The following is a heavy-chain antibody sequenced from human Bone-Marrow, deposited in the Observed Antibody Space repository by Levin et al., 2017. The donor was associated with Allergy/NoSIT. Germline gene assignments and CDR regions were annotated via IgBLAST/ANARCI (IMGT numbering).Heavy chain of an antibody. D-gene: IGHD2-8*02. CDR3: ARSDTGSSFSMDV. CDR1: GYIFSNFW. CDR2: IYPGDSDT. V-gene: IGHV5-51*01. J-gene: IGHJ6*02. Sequence: KVSCKSSGYIFSNFWIGWVRQMPGSGLEWMGIIYPGDSDTRYSPSFQGQVTISVDKSTNTAYLQWSSLKASDTAMYYCARSDTGSSFSMDVWGQGTTVTVSS.